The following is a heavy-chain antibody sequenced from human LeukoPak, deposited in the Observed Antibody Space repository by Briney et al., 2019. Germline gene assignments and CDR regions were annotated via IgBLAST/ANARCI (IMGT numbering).Heavy chain of an antibody. Sequence: PSETLSLTCAVYGGSFSGYYWSWIRQPPGKGLEWIGEINHSGSTNYNPSLKSRVTISVDTSKNQFSLKLSSVTAADTAVYYCARGKGFGGLEYYFDYWGQGTLVTVSS. J-gene: IGHJ4*02. CDR1: GGSFSGYY. D-gene: IGHD3-10*01. CDR3: ARGKGFGGLEYYFDY. CDR2: INHSGST. V-gene: IGHV4-34*01.